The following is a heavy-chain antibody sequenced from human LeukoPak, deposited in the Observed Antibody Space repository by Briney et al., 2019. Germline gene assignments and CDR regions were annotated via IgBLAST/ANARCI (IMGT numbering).Heavy chain of an antibody. CDR2: ISSSGSTI. D-gene: IGHD3-10*02. J-gene: IGHJ6*04. V-gene: IGHV3-48*03. CDR3: AELGITMIGGV. Sequence: GGSLRLSCAASGLTFSSYEMNWVRQAPGKGLEWVSYISSSGSTIYYSDSVKGRFTISRDNAKNTLYLQMHSLRAEDTAVYYCAELGITMIGGVWGKGTTVTISS. CDR1: GLTFSSYE.